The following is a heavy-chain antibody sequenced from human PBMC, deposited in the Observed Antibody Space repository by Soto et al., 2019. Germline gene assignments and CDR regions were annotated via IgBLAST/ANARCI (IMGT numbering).Heavy chain of an antibody. Sequence: GGSLRLSCAAYGFTFSSHSMNWVRQAPGKGLEWVSSISSSGSYIYYADSLKGRFAISRDNAKNSLYLQMNSLRAEDTAVYYCASIPGGPPLRYFDYWGQGTLVTVSS. CDR1: GFTFSSHS. CDR3: ASIPGGPPLRYFDY. D-gene: IGHD3-10*01. J-gene: IGHJ4*02. V-gene: IGHV3-21*01. CDR2: ISSSGSYI.